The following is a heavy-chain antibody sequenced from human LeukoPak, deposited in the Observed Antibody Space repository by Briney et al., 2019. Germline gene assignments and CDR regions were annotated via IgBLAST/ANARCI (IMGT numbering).Heavy chain of an antibody. V-gene: IGHV5-51*01. CDR1: GYTLTSYW. J-gene: IGHJ4*02. CDR2: IYPGDSDT. Sequence: GESLKISCKGSGYTLTSYWIGWVRQMPGKGLEWMGIIYPGDSDTRYSPSFQGQVTISADKSISTAYLQWSSLKASDTAMYYCARQFGAVGGQHPFDYWGQGTLFTVSS. D-gene: IGHD6-19*01. CDR3: ARQFGAVGGQHPFDY.